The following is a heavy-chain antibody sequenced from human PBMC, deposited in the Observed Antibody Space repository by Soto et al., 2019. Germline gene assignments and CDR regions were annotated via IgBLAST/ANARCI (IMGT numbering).Heavy chain of an antibody. V-gene: IGHV4-61*01. CDR2: ITYSGTA. CDR1: GGSVSSGPYH. CDR3: MRSHGAY. Sequence: QVQLQESGPGLVKTSETLSLTCTVSGGSVSSGPYHWNWVRRPPGKGLEWIGHITYSGTANYNPSLRGRVTMSTDTSKNQFSLRLSSVTAADTAVYYCMRSHGAYCGQGTLVTVSS. D-gene: IGHD2-8*01. J-gene: IGHJ4*02.